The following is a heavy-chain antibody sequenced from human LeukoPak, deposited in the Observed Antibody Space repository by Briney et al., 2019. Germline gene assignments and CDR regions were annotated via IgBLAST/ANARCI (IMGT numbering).Heavy chain of an antibody. Sequence: SETLSLTCTVSGGSISTYYWSWIRQPPGKGLEWIGYIYYSGSTHYNPSLKSRVTISVDTSKNQSSLKLSSLTAADTAVYYCARATNYYDSSGYYPRPHFDYWGRGTLVTVSS. V-gene: IGHV4-59*01. D-gene: IGHD3-22*01. CDR1: GGSISTYY. CDR2: IYYSGST. CDR3: ARATNYYDSSGYYPRPHFDY. J-gene: IGHJ4*02.